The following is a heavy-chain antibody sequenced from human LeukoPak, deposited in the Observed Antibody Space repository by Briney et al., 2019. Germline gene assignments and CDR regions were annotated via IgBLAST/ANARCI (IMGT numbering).Heavy chain of an antibody. J-gene: IGHJ3*02. CDR3: ARAGYGVYADAFDI. CDR2: IYYSGST. CDR1: GGSISSSSYY. Sequence: SETLSLTCTVSGGSISSSSYYWGWIRQPPGKGLEWIGSIYYSGSTYYNPSLKSRVTISVDTSKNQFSLKLSSVTAADTAVYYCARAGYGVYADAFDIWGQGTMVTVSS. V-gene: IGHV4-39*07. D-gene: IGHD4-17*01.